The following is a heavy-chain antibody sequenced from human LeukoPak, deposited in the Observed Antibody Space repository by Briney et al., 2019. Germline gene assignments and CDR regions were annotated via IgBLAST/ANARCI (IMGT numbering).Heavy chain of an antibody. D-gene: IGHD1-26*01. J-gene: IGHJ6*02. CDR3: ARGGSYYTNYYYGMDV. V-gene: IGHV4-59*01. CDR2: IYYSGST. Sequence: SETLSLTCTVSGGSISSYYWSWIRQPPGKGLEWIGHIYYSGSTNYNPSLKSRVTISVDTSKNQFSLKLSSVTAADTAVYYCARGGSYYTNYYYGMDVWGQGTTVTVSS. CDR1: GGSISSYY.